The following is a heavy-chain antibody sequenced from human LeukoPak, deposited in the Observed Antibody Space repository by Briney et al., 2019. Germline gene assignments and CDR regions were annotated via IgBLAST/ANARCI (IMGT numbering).Heavy chain of an antibody. CDR1: GGSISSGSYY. J-gene: IGHJ5*02. Sequence: SQTLSLTCTVSGGSISSGSYYWSWIRQPAGKGLEWIGRIYTSGSTNYNPSLKSRVTISVDTSKNQFSLKLSSVTAADTAVYYCAGEPAVAGTKSWFDPWGQGTLVTVSS. CDR2: IYTSGST. D-gene: IGHD6-19*01. CDR3: AGEPAVAGTKSWFDP. V-gene: IGHV4-61*02.